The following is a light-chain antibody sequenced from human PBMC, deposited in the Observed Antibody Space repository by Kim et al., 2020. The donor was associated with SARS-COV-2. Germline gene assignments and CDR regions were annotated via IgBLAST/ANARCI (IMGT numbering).Light chain of an antibody. V-gene: IGKV1-39*01. CDR2: DAS. Sequence: IQMTQSPSSLSASVGDRVTISCRSSNSITNYLNWYQQRPGKAPSLLIFDASTLQNGVPSRFIGSGSGTDFTLTIASLQPEDFATYFCQESYSTLYTFGQGTKLEIK. CDR3: QESYSTLYT. CDR1: NSITNY. J-gene: IGKJ2*01.